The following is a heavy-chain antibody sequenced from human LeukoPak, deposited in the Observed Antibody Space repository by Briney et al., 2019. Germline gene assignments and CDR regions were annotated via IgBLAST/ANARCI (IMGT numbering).Heavy chain of an antibody. CDR2: IYYSGGT. J-gene: IGHJ4*02. Sequence: PSETLSLTCTVSGGSISSYYWSWIRQPPGKGLEWIGYIYYSGGTNYNPSLKSRVTISVDTSKNQFSLKLSSVTAADTAVYYCARSPGGSPDYWGQGTLVTVSS. D-gene: IGHD6-13*01. CDR1: GGSISSYY. V-gene: IGHV4-59*01. CDR3: ARSPGGSPDY.